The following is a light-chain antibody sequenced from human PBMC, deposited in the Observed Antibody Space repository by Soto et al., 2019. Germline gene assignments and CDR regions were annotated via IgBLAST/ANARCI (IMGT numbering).Light chain of an antibody. CDR3: QQYGSSPPYT. CDR1: QSVSSSY. J-gene: IGKJ2*01. Sequence: EIVLTQSPSTLSLSPGERATLSCRASQSVSSSYLAWYQQKPGQAPRPLIYGASSRATGIQDRFSGSGSGTDFPLTISRLEPEDFAVYYCQQYGSSPPYTFGHGTKLEIK. CDR2: GAS. V-gene: IGKV3-20*01.